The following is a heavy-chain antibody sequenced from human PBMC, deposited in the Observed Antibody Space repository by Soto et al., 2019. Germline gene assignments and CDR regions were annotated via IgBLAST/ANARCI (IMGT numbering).Heavy chain of an antibody. CDR3: ARKDSGYADYMDV. D-gene: IGHD5-12*01. V-gene: IGHV4-31*03. CDR1: GGSISRGGYY. J-gene: IGHJ6*03. Sequence: QVQLQESGPGLVKPSQTLSLTCTVSGGSISRGGYYWSWIRQHPGKGLEWIGYIYYSGGTYYNSSLKSRVTISVDTSGNQFSLRLSSVTAADTAVYYCARKDSGYADYMDVWAKGPRSPSP. CDR2: IYYSGGT.